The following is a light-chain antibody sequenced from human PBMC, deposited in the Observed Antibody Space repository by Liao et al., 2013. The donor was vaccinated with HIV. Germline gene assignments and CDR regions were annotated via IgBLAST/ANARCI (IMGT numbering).Light chain of an antibody. CDR1: RLGEKY. Sequence: SYELTQAPSVSVSPGQTASITCSGPRLGEKYVCWYQQKPGQAPVLLIYHASDRPSGIPERFSGSNSGNTATLTISRVEAGDEADYYCQVWDSSSDHPVFGGGTKLTVL. CDR2: HAS. J-gene: IGLJ2*01. CDR3: QVWDSSSDHPV. V-gene: IGLV3-21*04.